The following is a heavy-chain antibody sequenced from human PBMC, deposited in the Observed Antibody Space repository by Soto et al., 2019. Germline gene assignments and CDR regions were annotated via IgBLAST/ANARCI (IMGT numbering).Heavy chain of an antibody. CDR2: ISYDGSNK. CDR3: AKDLFIRREFYYGMDV. CDR1: GFTFSSYG. V-gene: IGHV3-30*18. D-gene: IGHD3-10*01. J-gene: IGHJ6*01. Sequence: QVQLVESGGGVVQPGRSLRLSCAASGFTFSSYGMHWVRQAPGKGLEWVAVISYDGSNKYYADSVKGRFTISRDNSKNTLYLQMNSLRAEDTAVYYCAKDLFIRREFYYGMDVW.